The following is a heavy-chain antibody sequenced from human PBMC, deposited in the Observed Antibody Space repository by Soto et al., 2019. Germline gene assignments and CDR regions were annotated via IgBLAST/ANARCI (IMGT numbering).Heavy chain of an antibody. CDR2: INQDGTSA. CDR3: VEEGGAGTGY. CDR1: GFDFNIYW. D-gene: IGHD1-1*01. Sequence: VQLVESGGGLVQPGGSLRLSFATSGFDFNIYWMHWARQVPGKGLVWLSRINQDGTSAGYADSVRGRFTISRDNAKKTVYLQMNSLRVEDTAVYYCVEEGGAGTGYWGQGTLVTVSS. J-gene: IGHJ4*02. V-gene: IGHV3-74*01.